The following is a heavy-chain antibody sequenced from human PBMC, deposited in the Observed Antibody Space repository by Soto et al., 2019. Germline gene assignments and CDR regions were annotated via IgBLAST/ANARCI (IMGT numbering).Heavy chain of an antibody. D-gene: IGHD6-13*01. V-gene: IGHV3-23*01. CDR2: ISGSGGST. J-gene: IGHJ4*02. CDR1: GFTFISYA. Sequence: EVQLLESGGGLVQPGGSLRLSYAAFGFTFISYAMSWVRQAPGKGLEWVSAISGSGGSTYYADSVKGRFTISRDNSKNTLYLQMNSLRAEDTAVYYCAKEVEYSSSWSDIDYWGQGTLVTVSS. CDR3: AKEVEYSSSWSDIDY.